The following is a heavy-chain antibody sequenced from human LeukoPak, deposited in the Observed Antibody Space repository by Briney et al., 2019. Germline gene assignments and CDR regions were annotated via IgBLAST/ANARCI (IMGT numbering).Heavy chain of an antibody. D-gene: IGHD2-8*02. CDR2: IYENDEK. V-gene: IGHV2-5*01. CDR1: GLPFSSGAVG. CDR3: AHRHRGVASDI. J-gene: IGHJ3*02. Sequence: SGPPLVNLRQTLRLTWTFSGLPFSSGAVGVGWIRQPPGKDLEWLGVIYENDEKLYSYSLQNRLTLTKANSRNQGVLTMANMDPVDTATYYCAHRHRGVASDIWVEGTMVTVSS.